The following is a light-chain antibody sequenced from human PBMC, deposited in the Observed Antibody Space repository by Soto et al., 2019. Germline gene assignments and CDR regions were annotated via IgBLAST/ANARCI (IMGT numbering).Light chain of an antibody. CDR2: RNN. Sequence: QSVLTQPPSASGTPGQRVAISCSGSSPNIGSNFAYWYQHFPGTAPKLLILRNNQRPSGVPDRFSASKSGTSASLSISGLRPEDEADYYCAAWDDSLKSVVFGRDQADRP. J-gene: IGLJ2*01. V-gene: IGLV1-47*01. CDR3: AAWDDSLKSVV. CDR1: SPNIGSNF.